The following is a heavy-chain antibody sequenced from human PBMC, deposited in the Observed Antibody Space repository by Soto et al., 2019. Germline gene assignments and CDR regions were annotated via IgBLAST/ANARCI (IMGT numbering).Heavy chain of an antibody. J-gene: IGHJ4*02. CDR2: IYYTENT. CDR3: ARHLSRFRLTPYSFDY. V-gene: IGHV4-39*01. D-gene: IGHD3-3*02. Sequence: SETLSLTCSVSGGSISSTVYYWGWIRQPPGKGLEWIGSIYYTENTYYNPSLKGRVTISVDTSKNQFSLKLSSVTAADTAVYYCARHLSRFRLTPYSFDYWGQGTLVTVSS. CDR1: GGSISSTVYY.